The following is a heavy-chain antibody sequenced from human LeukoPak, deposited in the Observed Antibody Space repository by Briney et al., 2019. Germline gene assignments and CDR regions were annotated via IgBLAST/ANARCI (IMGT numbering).Heavy chain of an antibody. Sequence: GGSLRLSCAASGFTFSDYSMNWVRQAPGKGLQWVPSISSSSSYIYYADSVKGRFTISGDNAKNSLYLQMSSLRADDTAVYYCAKRGYSSDWYIDYWGQGTLVTVSS. CDR2: ISSSSSYI. D-gene: IGHD6-19*01. CDR3: AKRGYSSDWYIDY. CDR1: GFTFSDYS. J-gene: IGHJ4*02. V-gene: IGHV3-21*01.